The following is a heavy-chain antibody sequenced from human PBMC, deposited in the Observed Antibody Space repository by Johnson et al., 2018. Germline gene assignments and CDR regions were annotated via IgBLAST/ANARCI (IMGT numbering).Heavy chain of an antibody. CDR1: GGSFRGYY. V-gene: IGHV4-34*01. J-gene: IGHJ3*02. Sequence: QVQLQQWGAALLKPSETLSLTCAVYGGSFRGYYWSWIRQPPGKGLEWIGEINHSGSTTYNQSLKSPITISVDTCKNQFSLKLSSVPAADTAVYSCARVYYYDSSAFDAFDIWGQGTMVTVSS. CDR3: ARVYYYDSSAFDAFDI. CDR2: INHSGST. D-gene: IGHD3-22*01.